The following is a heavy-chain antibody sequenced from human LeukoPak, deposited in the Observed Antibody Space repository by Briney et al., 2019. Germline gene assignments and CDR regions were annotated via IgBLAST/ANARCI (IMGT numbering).Heavy chain of an antibody. CDR2: ISWNSGSI. D-gene: IGHD6-13*01. V-gene: IGHV3-9*01. J-gene: IGHJ5*02. CDR1: GFTFDDYA. CDR3: AKDSRSSWFNWFDP. Sequence: GGSLRLSCAASGFTFDDYAMHWVRQAPGKGLEWVSGISWNSGSIGYADSVKGRFTISRDNAKNSLYLQMNSLRAEDAALYYCAKDSRSSWFNWFDPWGQGTLVTVSS.